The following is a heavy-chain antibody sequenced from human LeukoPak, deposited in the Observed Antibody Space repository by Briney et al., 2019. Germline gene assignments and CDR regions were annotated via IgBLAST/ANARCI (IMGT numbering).Heavy chain of an antibody. CDR2: ITSIGSTT. D-gene: IGHD3-10*01. CDR3: AREGTSGFSY. V-gene: IGHV3-48*03. CDR1: GFTFRSYE. J-gene: IGHJ4*02. Sequence: GGSLRLSCAASGFTFRSYEMNWVRQAPGKGLEWVSYITSIGSTTYYADSAKGRFTISRDNAKNSLYLQMNSLRDEDTAVYYCAREGTSGFSYWGRGTLVTVSS.